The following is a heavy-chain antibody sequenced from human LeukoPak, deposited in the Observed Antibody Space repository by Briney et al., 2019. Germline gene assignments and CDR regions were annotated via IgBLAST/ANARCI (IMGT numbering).Heavy chain of an antibody. CDR1: GFTFSSSW. CDR2: IKQDGSEK. D-gene: IGHD3-10*02. V-gene: IGHV3-7*01. CDR3: AKDGRTMSV. Sequence: PGGSLSLFCAASGFTFSSSWMNWVRQAPGKGLEWVANIKQDGSEKYYVDSVKGRFTISRDNAKGSLYLQMNSLRAEDTAVYYCAKDGRTMSVWGRGTTVTVSS. J-gene: IGHJ6*02.